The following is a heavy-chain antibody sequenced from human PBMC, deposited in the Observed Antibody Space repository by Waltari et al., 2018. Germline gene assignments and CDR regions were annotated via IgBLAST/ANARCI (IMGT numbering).Heavy chain of an antibody. CDR1: GYSISSGYY. D-gene: IGHD3-10*01. J-gene: IGHJ4*02. V-gene: IGHV4-38-2*01. Sequence: QVQLQESGPGLVKPSETLSLTCAVSGYSISSGYYWGWIRQPPGKGLEWIGSIYHSGSTYYNPSLKSRVTISVDTSKNQFSRKLSSVTAADTAVYYCASVTYYYGSGSLDYWGQGTLVTVSS. CDR2: IYHSGST. CDR3: ASVTYYYGSGSLDY.